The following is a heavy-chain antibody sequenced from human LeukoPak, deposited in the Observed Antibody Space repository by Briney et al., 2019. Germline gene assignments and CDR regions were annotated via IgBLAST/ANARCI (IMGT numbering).Heavy chain of an antibody. J-gene: IGHJ4*02. CDR1: GFTFSTYT. Sequence: GGSLRLSCAASGFTFSTYTMNWVRQAPGKGLEWVASISSSNSDIYYADSTNGRFTTARDNAKNSLYLQMTGLRAEDTAVYYLAIMGRGYSYGKDYWGQGTLVTDSS. CDR3: AIMGRGYSYGKDY. D-gene: IGHD5-18*01. CDR2: ISSSNSDI. V-gene: IGHV3-21*03.